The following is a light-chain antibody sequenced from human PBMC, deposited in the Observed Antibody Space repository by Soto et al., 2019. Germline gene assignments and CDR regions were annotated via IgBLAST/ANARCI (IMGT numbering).Light chain of an antibody. Sequence: DIQMTQSPSSLSASVGDRVTITCQASQDIINYLDWYQQKPGKAPKLLIYDASNLETGVSSRFSGSGSGTDFTFTISSLQPEDIATYYCQQYDNLPLTFGGGTKVDIK. CDR2: DAS. CDR1: QDIINY. CDR3: QQYDNLPLT. J-gene: IGKJ4*01. V-gene: IGKV1-33*01.